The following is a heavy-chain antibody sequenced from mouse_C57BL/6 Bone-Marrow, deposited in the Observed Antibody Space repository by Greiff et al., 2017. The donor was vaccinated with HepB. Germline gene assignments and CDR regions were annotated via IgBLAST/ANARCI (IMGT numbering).Heavy chain of an antibody. Sequence: VQLKQSGPELVKPGASVKISCKASGYTFTDYYMNWVKQSHGKSLEWIGDINPNNGGTSYNQKFKGKATLTVDKSSSTAYMELRSLTSEDSAVYYCARREVLCQGPFFDYWGQGTTLTVSS. CDR3: ARREVLCQGPFFDY. J-gene: IGHJ2*01. D-gene: IGHD1-1*02. CDR1: GYTFTDYY. V-gene: IGHV1-26*01. CDR2: INPNNGGT.